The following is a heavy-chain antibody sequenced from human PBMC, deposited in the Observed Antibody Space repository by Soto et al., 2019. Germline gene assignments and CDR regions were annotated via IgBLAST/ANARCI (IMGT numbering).Heavy chain of an antibody. J-gene: IGHJ4*02. Sequence: SLRLSCAAAGFTFSSYGMHRVLQAPGKGLEWVAVIWYDGSNKYYADSVKGRFTISRDNSKNTLYLQMNSLRAEDTAVYYCARGPDVLRFLEWLLFPLDYWGQGTLVTVSS. V-gene: IGHV3-33*01. D-gene: IGHD3-3*01. CDR2: IWYDGSNK. CDR3: ARGPDVLRFLEWLLFPLDY. CDR1: GFTFSSYG.